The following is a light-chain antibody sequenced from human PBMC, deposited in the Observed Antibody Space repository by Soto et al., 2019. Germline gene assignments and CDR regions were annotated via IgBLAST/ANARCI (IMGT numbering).Light chain of an antibody. CDR2: AAS. V-gene: IGKV1-27*01. Sequence: DIQMTQSPSSLSASVGDRVTITCRASQGINDYLAWYQQKPGKAPQLLIYAASTLQSGVPSRFSGSGSGTDFTLAISSLQPKDVATYYCQKYNSAPWTFGQGTKVEIK. CDR1: QGINDY. J-gene: IGKJ1*01. CDR3: QKYNSAPWT.